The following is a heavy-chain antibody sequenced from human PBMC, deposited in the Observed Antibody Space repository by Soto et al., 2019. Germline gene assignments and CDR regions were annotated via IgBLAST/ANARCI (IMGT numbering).Heavy chain of an antibody. CDR2: ISSGGDTI. CDR1: GFSFSNYE. J-gene: IGHJ4*02. CDR3: ARDRAAGGY. Sequence: GGSLRLSGAASGFSFSNYEMNWVRQAPGKGLEGGAYISSGGDTIHYADSVRGRFTVSRDNARNSLSPQMNNLRVEDTALYYCARDRAAGGYWGQGTLVTVSS. V-gene: IGHV3-48*03. D-gene: IGHD6-13*01.